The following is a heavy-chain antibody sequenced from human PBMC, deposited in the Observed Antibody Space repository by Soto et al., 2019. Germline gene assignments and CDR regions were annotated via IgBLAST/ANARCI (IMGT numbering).Heavy chain of an antibody. CDR3: ARFGWYPTILSRTLGYFDY. D-gene: IGHD6-19*01. CDR1: GFTFSSYE. V-gene: IGHV3-48*03. Sequence: PGGSLRLSCAASGFTFSSYEMNWVRQAPGKGLEWVSYISSSGSTIYYADSVKGRFTISRDNAKNSLYLQMNSLRAEDTAVYYCARFGWYPTILSRTLGYFDYWGQGTLVTVSS. J-gene: IGHJ4*02. CDR2: ISSSGSTI.